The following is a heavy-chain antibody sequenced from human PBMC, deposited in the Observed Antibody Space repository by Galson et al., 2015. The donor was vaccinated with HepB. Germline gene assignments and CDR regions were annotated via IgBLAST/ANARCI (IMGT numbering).Heavy chain of an antibody. D-gene: IGHD3-22*01. J-gene: IGHJ2*01. CDR3: ARDEGSMIAATFDL. CDR1: GFTFSSYA. V-gene: IGHV3-30*04. CDR2: ISHDGSNK. Sequence: SLRLSCAASGFTFSSYAMHWVRQAPGKGLEWVAVISHDGSNKYYADSVKGRFTISRDNSKNTLYLQMNSLRAEDTAVYYCARDEGSMIAATFDLWGRGTLVTVSS.